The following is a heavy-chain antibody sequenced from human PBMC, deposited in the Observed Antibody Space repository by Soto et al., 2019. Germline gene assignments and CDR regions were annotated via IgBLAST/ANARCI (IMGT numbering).Heavy chain of an antibody. Sequence: VQLVESGGGLVKPGGSLRLSCAASGFTFSSYSMNWVRQAPGKGLEWVSSISSSSSYIYYADSVKGRFTISRDNAKNSLYLQMNSLRAEDTAVYYCARDRSGVVPAAISRYYFDYWGQGTLVTVSS. CDR2: ISSSSSYI. CDR1: GFTFSSYS. J-gene: IGHJ4*02. V-gene: IGHV3-21*01. D-gene: IGHD2-2*01. CDR3: ARDRSGVVPAAISRYYFDY.